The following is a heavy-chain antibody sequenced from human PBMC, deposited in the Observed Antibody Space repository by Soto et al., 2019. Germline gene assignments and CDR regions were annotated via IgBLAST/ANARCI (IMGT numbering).Heavy chain of an antibody. J-gene: IGHJ5*02. CDR2: IYYSGST. Sequence: TLSLTCTVSGGSISSSSYYWGWIRQPPGKGLEWIGSIYYSGSTYYNPSLKSRVTISVDTSKNQFSLKLSSVTAADTAVYYCARHRIAAAVAYNWFDPWGQGTLVTVSS. D-gene: IGHD6-13*01. V-gene: IGHV4-39*01. CDR1: GGSISSSSYY. CDR3: ARHRIAAAVAYNWFDP.